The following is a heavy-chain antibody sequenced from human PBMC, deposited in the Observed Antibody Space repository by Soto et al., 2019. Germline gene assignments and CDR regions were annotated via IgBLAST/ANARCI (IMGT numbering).Heavy chain of an antibody. D-gene: IGHD5-12*01. CDR3: ARDQLGVDIVATILFDY. J-gene: IGHJ4*02. V-gene: IGHV3-48*01. CDR2: ISSSSSTI. Sequence: GGSLRLSCAASGFTFSSYSMNWVRQAPGKGLEWVSYISSSSSTIYYADSVKGRFTISRDNAKNSLYLQMNSLRAEDTAVYYCARDQLGVDIVATILFDYWGQGTLVTVSS. CDR1: GFTFSSYS.